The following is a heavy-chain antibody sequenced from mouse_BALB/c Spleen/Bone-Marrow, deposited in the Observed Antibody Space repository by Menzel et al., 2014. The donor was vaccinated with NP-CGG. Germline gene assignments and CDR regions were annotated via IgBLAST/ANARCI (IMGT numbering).Heavy chain of an antibody. CDR1: GYTFTSYY. Sequence: QVQLQQSGAELVKPGASVKLSCKASGYTFTSYYMYWVKQRPGQGLEWIGEINPSNGGTNFNEKSKNKATLTVDKSSSTAYMQLSSLILEDSAVYYCTRSNGNWFAYWGQGTLVTVSA. J-gene: IGHJ3*01. V-gene: IGHV1S81*02. CDR3: TRSNGNWFAY. D-gene: IGHD2-1*01. CDR2: INPSNGGT.